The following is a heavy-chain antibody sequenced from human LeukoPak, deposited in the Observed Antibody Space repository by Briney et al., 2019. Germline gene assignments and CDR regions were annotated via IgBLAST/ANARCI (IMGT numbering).Heavy chain of an antibody. CDR2: INPSGGST. CDR1: GYTFTSYY. J-gene: IGHJ4*02. V-gene: IGHV1-46*01. CDR3: ARSQALHDYVWGSFWNYFDY. D-gene: IGHD3-16*01. Sequence: ASVKVSCKASGYTFTSYYMHWVRQAPGQGLEWMGIINPSGGSTSYAQKFQGRVTMTRDTSISTAYMELSRLRSDDTAVYYCARSQALHDYVWGSFWNYFDYWGQGTLVTVSS.